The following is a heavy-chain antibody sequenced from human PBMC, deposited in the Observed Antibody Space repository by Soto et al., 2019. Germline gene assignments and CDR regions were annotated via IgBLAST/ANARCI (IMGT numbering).Heavy chain of an antibody. Sequence: PSETLSLTCTVSGGSISSSSYYWGWIRQPPGKGLEWIGSIYYSGSTYYNPSLKSRVTISVDTSKNQFSLKLSSVTAADTAVYYCAKVNELYGWFDPWGQGTLVTVSS. CDR1: GGSISSSSYY. V-gene: IGHV4-39*07. J-gene: IGHJ5*02. CDR2: IYYSGST. D-gene: IGHD2-8*01. CDR3: AKVNELYGWFDP.